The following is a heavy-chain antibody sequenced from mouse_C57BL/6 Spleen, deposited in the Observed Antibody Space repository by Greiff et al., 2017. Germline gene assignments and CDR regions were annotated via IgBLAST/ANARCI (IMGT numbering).Heavy chain of an antibody. CDR1: GYTFTSYW. CDR3: ARYEVTTRDAMDY. CDR2: IYPGSGST. D-gene: IGHD2-2*01. V-gene: IGHV1-55*01. J-gene: IGHJ4*01. Sequence: QVQLQQPGAELVKPGASVKMSCKASGYTFTSYWITWVKQRPGQGLEWIGDIYPGSGSTNYNEKFKSKATLTVDTSSSTAYMQLSSLTSEDSAVYYCARYEVTTRDAMDYWGQGTSVTVSS.